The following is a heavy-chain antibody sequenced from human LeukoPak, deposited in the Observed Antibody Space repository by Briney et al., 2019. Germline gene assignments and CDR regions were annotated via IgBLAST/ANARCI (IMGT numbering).Heavy chain of an antibody. V-gene: IGHV3-23*01. Sequence: GGSLRLSCAASRFTFSNFGMSWVRQAPGKGLEWVSAISGSGGSTYYADSVKGRFTISRDNSRSTLYLQMNSLRPEDTAIYYCAREGYYGSGSPPSLYFNYWGQGTLVTVSS. CDR2: ISGSGGST. D-gene: IGHD3-10*01. CDR1: RFTFSNFG. J-gene: IGHJ4*02. CDR3: AREGYYGSGSPPSLYFNY.